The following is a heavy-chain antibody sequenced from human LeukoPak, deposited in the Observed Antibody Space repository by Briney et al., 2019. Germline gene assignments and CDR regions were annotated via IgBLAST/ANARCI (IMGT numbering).Heavy chain of an antibody. Sequence: GESLKISCQGSGYTFSTYWIGWVRQMPGKGLEWMGIIYPGDSDTRYSPSFQGQVTISADKSISTAYLQWSSLKASDTAMYYCARRSEMATGVDYWGQGTLVTVSS. D-gene: IGHD5-24*01. CDR2: IYPGDSDT. J-gene: IGHJ4*02. CDR3: ARRSEMATGVDY. V-gene: IGHV5-51*01. CDR1: GYTFSTYW.